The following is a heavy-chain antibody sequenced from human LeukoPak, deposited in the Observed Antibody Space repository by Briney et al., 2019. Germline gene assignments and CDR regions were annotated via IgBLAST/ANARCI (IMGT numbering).Heavy chain of an antibody. D-gene: IGHD3-22*01. J-gene: IGHJ3*02. Sequence: SETLSLTCTVSGGSISSYYWSWIRQPPGKGLEWIGYIYYSGSTNYNPSLKSRVTISVDTSKNQFSLKLSSVTAADTAVYYCARREETYYYDSSGPRDAFDIWGQGTMVTVSS. CDR3: ARREETYYYDSSGPRDAFDI. CDR1: GGSISSYY. V-gene: IGHV4-59*08. CDR2: IYYSGST.